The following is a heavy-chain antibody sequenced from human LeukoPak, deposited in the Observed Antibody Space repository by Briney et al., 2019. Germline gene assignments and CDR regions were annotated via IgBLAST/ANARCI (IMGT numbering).Heavy chain of an antibody. Sequence: SETLSLTCTVSGGSVSSGSYYWSWIRQPPGKGLEWLGYIYYSGSTNYNPSLKSRVTISVDTSKNQFSLKLSSVTAADTAVYYCAREDGSGSYFPNNWFDPWGQGTLVTVSS. V-gene: IGHV4-61*01. CDR3: AREDGSGSYFPNNWFDP. J-gene: IGHJ5*02. CDR2: IYYSGST. D-gene: IGHD3-10*01. CDR1: GGSVSSGSYY.